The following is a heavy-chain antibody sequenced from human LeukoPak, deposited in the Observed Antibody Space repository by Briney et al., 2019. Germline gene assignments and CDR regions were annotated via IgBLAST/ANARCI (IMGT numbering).Heavy chain of an antibody. V-gene: IGHV3-7*03. CDR1: GFTFSTYW. CDR3: ARNYDFWSGSYYYYYYGMDV. J-gene: IGHJ6*02. CDR2: IKQDGSDK. Sequence: GGSLRLSCAASGFTFSTYWMGWVRQAPGKGLEWVANIKQDGSDKYYVDSVKGRFTISRDNAKNSLYLQMNSLRAEDTAVYYCARNYDFWSGSYYYYYYGMDVWGQGTTVTVSS. D-gene: IGHD3-3*01.